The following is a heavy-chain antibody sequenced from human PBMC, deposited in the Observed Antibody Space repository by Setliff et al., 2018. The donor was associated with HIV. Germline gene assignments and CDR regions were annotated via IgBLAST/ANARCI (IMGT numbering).Heavy chain of an antibody. V-gene: IGHV3-66*02. CDR2: ISGSGGST. J-gene: IGHJ3*02. CDR3: AREERVADRPDLDAFDI. D-gene: IGHD6-19*01. CDR1: GITVSGIY. Sequence: GGSLRLSCVASGITVSGIYMTWVRQAPGKGLEWVSAISGSGGSTYYADSVKGRFTISRDNSKNTLYLQVNSLRAEDTAVYYCAREERVADRPDLDAFDIWGQGTMVTVSS.